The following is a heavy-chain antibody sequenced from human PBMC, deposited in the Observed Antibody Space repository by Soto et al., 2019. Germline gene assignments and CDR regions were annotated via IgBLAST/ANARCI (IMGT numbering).Heavy chain of an antibody. CDR1: GFTFSSYA. Sequence: GGSLRLSCSASGFTFSSYAMHWVRQAPGKGLEYVSAISSNGGSTYYADSVKGRFTISRDNSKNTLYLQMSSLRAEDTAVYYCVKVGRIRGYNWNDELSGWFDPWGQGTLVTVSS. CDR2: ISSNGGST. CDR3: VKVGRIRGYNWNDELSGWFDP. D-gene: IGHD1-20*01. J-gene: IGHJ5*02. V-gene: IGHV3-64D*08.